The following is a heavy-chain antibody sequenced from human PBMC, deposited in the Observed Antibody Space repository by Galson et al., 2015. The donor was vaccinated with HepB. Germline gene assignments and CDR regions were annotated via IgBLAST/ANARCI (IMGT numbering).Heavy chain of an antibody. J-gene: IGHJ4*02. V-gene: IGHV4-34*01. CDR1: GGPFSGYY. CDR2: INHSGST. Sequence: LSLTCAVYGGPFSGYYWSWIRQPPGKGLEWIGEINHSGSTNYNPSLKSRVTISVDTSKNQFSLKLSSVTAADTAVYYCARGIVSYSSSWYYFDYWGQGTLVTVSS. CDR3: ARGIVSYSSSWYYFDY. D-gene: IGHD6-13*01.